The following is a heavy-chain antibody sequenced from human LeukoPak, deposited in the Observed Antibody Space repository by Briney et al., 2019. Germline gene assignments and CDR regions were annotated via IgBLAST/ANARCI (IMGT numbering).Heavy chain of an antibody. Sequence: GGSLRLSCAASGFTFDDYAMHWVRQAPGKGLEWVSGISWNSGSIGYADSVKGRFTISRDNAKNSLYLQMNSLRAEDTALYYCARSSYYDSSGHFDYWDQGTLVTVSS. CDR1: GFTFDDYA. V-gene: IGHV3-9*01. CDR3: ARSSYYDSSGHFDY. J-gene: IGHJ4*02. D-gene: IGHD3-22*01. CDR2: ISWNSGSI.